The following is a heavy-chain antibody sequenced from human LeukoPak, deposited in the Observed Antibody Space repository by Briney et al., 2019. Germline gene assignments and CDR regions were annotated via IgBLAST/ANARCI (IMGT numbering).Heavy chain of an antibody. CDR3: ARSVHIGYHDY. D-gene: IGHD2-21*01. J-gene: IGHJ4*02. CDR2: VSYDGTDK. Sequence: GGSLRLSCAASGFTFTSYAMHWVRQAPGKGLEWVAVVSYDGTDKYYADSVKGRFTIARDNSRNTLYLQMNSLRPEDTAVYFCARSVHIGYHDYWGQGTLVTVSS. CDR1: GFTFTSYA. V-gene: IGHV3-30*04.